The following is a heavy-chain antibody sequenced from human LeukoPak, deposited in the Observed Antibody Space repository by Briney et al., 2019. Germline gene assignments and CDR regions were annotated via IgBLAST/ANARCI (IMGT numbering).Heavy chain of an antibody. CDR3: AKVRGYSYANEYYIDS. CDR2: IRAADDST. D-gene: IGHD5-18*01. J-gene: IGHJ4*02. CDR1: GFTFSTSA. Sequence: GGSLRLSCAASGFTFSTSAMSWVRQAPGKGLEWVSAIRAADDSTYYADSVRDRFTISRDTSINTLYLQMNSLRAEDTAIYYCAKVRGYSYANEYYIDSWGQGTLVTVSS. V-gene: IGHV3-23*01.